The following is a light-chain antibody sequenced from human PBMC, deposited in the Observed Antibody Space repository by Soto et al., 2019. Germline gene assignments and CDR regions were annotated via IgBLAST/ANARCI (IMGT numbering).Light chain of an antibody. Sequence: EIVLTQSPGTLSLSPGERATLSCRASQSVSSSFLAWYQQKPGQAPRLLIHGASSRATGIPDRFSGSGSGTDFTLTISRLEPEDFVVYYCQQFGGSPPYTFGQGTKLDIK. CDR2: GAS. CDR1: QSVSSSF. CDR3: QQFGGSPPYT. V-gene: IGKV3-20*01. J-gene: IGKJ2*01.